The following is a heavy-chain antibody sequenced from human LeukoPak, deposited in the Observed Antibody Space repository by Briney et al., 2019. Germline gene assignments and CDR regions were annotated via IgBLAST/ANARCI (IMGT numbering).Heavy chain of an antibody. D-gene: IGHD3-3*01. CDR2: IYYIGST. CDR1: GGSISSSSYY. Sequence: SETLSLTCTVSGGSISSSSYYWGWIRQPPGKGLEWIGCIYYIGSTHYNPSLKSRVAISVDTSWNQFSLKLNSVTTADTAVYYCARYGFWNSGQSYYYYAMDVWGQGTTVSVSS. V-gene: IGHV4-39*07. J-gene: IGHJ6*02. CDR3: ARYGFWNSGQSYYYYAMDV.